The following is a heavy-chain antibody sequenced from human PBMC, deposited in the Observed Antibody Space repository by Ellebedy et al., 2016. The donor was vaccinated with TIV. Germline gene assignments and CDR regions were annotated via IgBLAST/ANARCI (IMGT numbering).Heavy chain of an antibody. J-gene: IGHJ4*02. CDR3: VRDLRTRAQRFDY. V-gene: IGHV1-2*02. Sequence: ASVKVSCKASGYTFTGYYMHWVRQAPGQGLEWMGWINPNSGGTNYAQKLQGRVTMTTDTSTSTAYMELRSLRADETAVYYWVRDLRTRAQRFDYWGQGTLVTVSS. CDR2: INPNSGGT. D-gene: IGHD6-25*01. CDR1: GYTFTGYY.